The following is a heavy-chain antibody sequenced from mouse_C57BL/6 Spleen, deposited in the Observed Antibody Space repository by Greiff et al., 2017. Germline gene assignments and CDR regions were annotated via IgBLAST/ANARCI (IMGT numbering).Heavy chain of an antibody. CDR3: ARLTTVVAGNFDV. CDR1: GFNIKDYY. J-gene: IGHJ1*03. V-gene: IGHV14-2*01. Sequence: EVQLQQSGAELVKPGASVKLSCTASGFNIKDYYMHWVKQRTEQGLEWIGRIDPEDGETKSAPKFQGKATITADTSSHTAYRQRSSLTSEDTAVYYCARLTTVVAGNFDVWGTGTTVTVCS. CDR2: IDPEDGET. D-gene: IGHD1-1*01.